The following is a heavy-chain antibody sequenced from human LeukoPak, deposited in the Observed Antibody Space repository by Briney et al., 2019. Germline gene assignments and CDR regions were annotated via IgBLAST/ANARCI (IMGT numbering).Heavy chain of an antibody. D-gene: IGHD6-6*01. Sequence: GGSLRLSCAASGFTFSSYAMSWVRQAPGKGLVWVSRISPTGSTTSYADSMKGRFTVSRDNAKNTLYLQVNNLRAEDTAVYYCARGPNSNWSGLDFWGQGTLLTVSS. V-gene: IGHV3-74*01. CDR2: ISPTGSTT. J-gene: IGHJ4*02. CDR3: ARGPNSNWSGLDF. CDR1: GFTFSSYA.